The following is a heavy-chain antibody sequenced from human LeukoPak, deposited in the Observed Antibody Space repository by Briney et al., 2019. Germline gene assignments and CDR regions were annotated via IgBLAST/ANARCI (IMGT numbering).Heavy chain of an antibody. CDR2: IYYSGST. CDR1: GGSISSGGYY. Sequence: SETLSLTCTASGGSISSGGYYWSWIRQPPGKGLEWIGYIYYSGSTYYNPSLKSRVTISVDTSKNQFSLKLSSVTAADTAVYYCARVIAAAGTGNYMDVWGKGTTVTVSS. D-gene: IGHD6-13*01. CDR3: ARVIAAAGTGNYMDV. V-gene: IGHV4-30-4*02. J-gene: IGHJ6*03.